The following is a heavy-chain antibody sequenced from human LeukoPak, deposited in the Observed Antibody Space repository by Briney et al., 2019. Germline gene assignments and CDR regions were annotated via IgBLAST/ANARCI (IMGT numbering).Heavy chain of an antibody. CDR3: AKGGYTTWFDP. CDR2: IRGITRDT. V-gene: IGHV3-23*01. CDR1: GFTFRDYS. D-gene: IGHD2-15*01. J-gene: IGHJ5*02. Sequence: PGGSLRLSCAASGFTFRDYSMTWVRQAPGKGLEWVSTIRGITRDTYYADSVKGRFTISRDNSKNTLSLEMNSLRAEDTAIYYCAKGGYTTWFDPGGEGSLVTVSS.